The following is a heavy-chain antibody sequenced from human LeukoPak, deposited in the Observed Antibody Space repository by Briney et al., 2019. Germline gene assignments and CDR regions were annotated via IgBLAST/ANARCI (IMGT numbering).Heavy chain of an antibody. CDR2: ISSSSSTI. Sequence: GGSLRLSCAASGFTFSSYSMNWVRQAPGKGLEWVSYISSSSSTIYYADSVKGRFTISRDNAKNSLYLQMNSLRAEDTAVYYCARDGYYDSSGSWSYYFDYWGQGTLVTVSS. V-gene: IGHV3-48*01. J-gene: IGHJ4*02. CDR1: GFTFSSYS. D-gene: IGHD3-22*01. CDR3: ARDGYYDSSGSWSYYFDY.